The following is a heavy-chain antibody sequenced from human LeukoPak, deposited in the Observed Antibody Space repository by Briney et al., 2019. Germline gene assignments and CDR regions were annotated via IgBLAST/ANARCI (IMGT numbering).Heavy chain of an antibody. D-gene: IGHD3-22*01. CDR1: GGSFSGYY. J-gene: IGHJ5*02. CDR3: ARGTPSGYMNWFDP. V-gene: IGHV4-59*01. Sequence: SETLSLTCAVYGGSFSGYYWSWIRQPPGKGLGWIGYIYYSGSTNYNPSLKSRVTISVDTSKNQFSLKLSSVTAADTAVYYCARGTPSGYMNWFDPWGQGTLVTVSS. CDR2: IYYSGST.